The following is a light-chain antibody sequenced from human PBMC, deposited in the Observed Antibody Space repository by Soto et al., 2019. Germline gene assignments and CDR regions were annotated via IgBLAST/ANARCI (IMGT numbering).Light chain of an antibody. CDR2: GAS. CDR3: QQYGDSPKYT. V-gene: IGKV3-20*01. CDR1: QSVSSSY. Sequence: EIVLTQSPGTLSLSPGERATLSCRASQSVSSSYLVWYQQKPGQAPRLLIYGASSRATGVPDRFSGSGSGTDFTLTISRLEPEDFAVYYCQQYGDSPKYTFGQGTKLEIK. J-gene: IGKJ2*01.